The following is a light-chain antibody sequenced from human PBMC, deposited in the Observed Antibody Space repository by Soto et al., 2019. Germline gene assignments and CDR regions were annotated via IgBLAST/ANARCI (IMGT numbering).Light chain of an antibody. CDR3: QQYQSYSS. V-gene: IGKV1-5*01. J-gene: IGKJ4*01. Sequence: DIQMTQSPSTLSASIGDRVIITCRASQSISNWLAWYQQKPGKAPKLLIYRASSLESGVPSRFSGSGSGTEFTLTISSLQPDDFATYYCQQYQSYSSFAGGTKVDI. CDR1: QSISNW. CDR2: RAS.